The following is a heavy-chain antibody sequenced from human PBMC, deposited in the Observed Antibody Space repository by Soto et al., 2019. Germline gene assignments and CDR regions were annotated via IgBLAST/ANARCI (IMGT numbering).Heavy chain of an antibody. J-gene: IGHJ4*02. CDR1: GFTFSSYA. CDR2: ISYDGSNK. CDR3: ARDVGYCSSASCPHGY. Sequence: GGSLRLSCAASGFTFSSYAMHWVRQAPGKGLEWVAVISYDGSNKYYADSVKGRFTISRDNSKNTLYLQMNSLRAEDTAVYYCARDVGYCSSASCPHGYWGQGTLVTVSS. D-gene: IGHD2-2*01. V-gene: IGHV3-30-3*01.